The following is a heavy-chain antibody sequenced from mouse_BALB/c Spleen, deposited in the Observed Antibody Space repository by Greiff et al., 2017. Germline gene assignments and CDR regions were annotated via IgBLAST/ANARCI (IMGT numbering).Heavy chain of an antibody. J-gene: IGHJ4*01. CDR3: ARRELYYYAMDY. CDR2: ISSGSSTI. V-gene: IGHV5-17*02. CDR1: GFTFSSFG. Sequence: EVQVVESGGGLVQPGGSRKLSCAASGFTFSSFGMHWVRQAPEKGLEWVAYISSGSSTIYYADTVKGRFTISRDNPKNTLFLQMTSLRSEDTAMYYCARRELYYYAMDYWGQGTSVTVSS.